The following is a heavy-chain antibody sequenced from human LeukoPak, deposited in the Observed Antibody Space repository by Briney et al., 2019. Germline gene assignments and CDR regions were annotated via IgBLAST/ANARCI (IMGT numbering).Heavy chain of an antibody. Sequence: SETLSLTCTVSGGSISTYYWGWIRQPPGKGLEWIGYIYYTGSTNYNPSLKSRATISVDTSKNQFSLKLTSVTAADTAVYYCARGLLVPGGRAVTTTFEYWGQGTLVTVSS. CDR3: ARGLLVPGGRAVTTTFEY. CDR2: IYYTGST. V-gene: IGHV4-59*01. J-gene: IGHJ4*02. D-gene: IGHD3-10*01. CDR1: GGSISTYY.